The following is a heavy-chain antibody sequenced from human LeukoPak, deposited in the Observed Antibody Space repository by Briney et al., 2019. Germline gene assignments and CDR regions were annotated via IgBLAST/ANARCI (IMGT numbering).Heavy chain of an antibody. CDR3: AKSYFTYGSDAFDV. J-gene: IGHJ3*01. CDR2: TYGDGITT. V-gene: IGHV3-23*01. Sequence: TGGSLRLSCAASGFTLSSFAMSWVRQAPGKGLEWVATTYGDGITTNYADSARGRFAISRVNSKNTLSLQMNSLRAEDTAIYYCAKSYFTYGSDAFDVWGQGTMVIVSS. D-gene: IGHD4-17*01. CDR1: GFTLSSFA.